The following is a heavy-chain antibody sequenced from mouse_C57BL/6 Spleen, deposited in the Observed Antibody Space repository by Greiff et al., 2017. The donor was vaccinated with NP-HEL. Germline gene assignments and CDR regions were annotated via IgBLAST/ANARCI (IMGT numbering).Heavy chain of an antibody. CDR1: GYTFTDHT. CDR3: ASSGGNYGYYAMDC. J-gene: IGHJ4*01. CDR2: IYPRDGST. Sequence: VQLQQSDAELVKPGASVKISCKVSGYTFTDHTIHWMKQRPEQGLEWIGYIYPRDGSTKYNEKFKGKATLTAEKPSSTAYMKLNSLTSEDSAFYVCASSGGNYGYYAMDCWGQGTSVTVSS. D-gene: IGHD2-1*01. V-gene: IGHV1-78*01.